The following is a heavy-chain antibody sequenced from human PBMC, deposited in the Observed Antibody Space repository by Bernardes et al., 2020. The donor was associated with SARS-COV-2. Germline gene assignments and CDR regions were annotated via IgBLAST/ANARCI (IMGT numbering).Heavy chain of an antibody. CDR1: GYTFTDYY. CDR2: INPNSGGT. D-gene: IGHD3-3*01. Sequence: ASVKVSCKASGYTFTDYYLHWVRQPPGQGLEWMGWINPNSGGTNYAQKFQGRVTMTRDTSISTAYMELSRLRSDDTAVYYCARDYDFWSGYPGLGVFDYWGQGTLVTVSS. V-gene: IGHV1-2*02. CDR3: ARDYDFWSGYPGLGVFDY. J-gene: IGHJ4*02.